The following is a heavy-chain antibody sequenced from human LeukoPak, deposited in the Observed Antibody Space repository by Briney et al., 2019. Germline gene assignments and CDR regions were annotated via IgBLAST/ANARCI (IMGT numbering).Heavy chain of an antibody. J-gene: IGHJ4*02. V-gene: IGHV4-59*01. CDR2: IYYSGST. CDR1: GGSISSYY. Sequence: SETLSLTCTVSGGSISSYYWSWIRQPPGKGLEWIGYIYYSGSTNYNPSLKRRVTISVDTSKNHFSSKLSYVTAADTEVYYCACGITMVRGVGGPFDSWGQGTLVTVSS. D-gene: IGHD3-10*01. CDR3: ACGITMVRGVGGPFDS.